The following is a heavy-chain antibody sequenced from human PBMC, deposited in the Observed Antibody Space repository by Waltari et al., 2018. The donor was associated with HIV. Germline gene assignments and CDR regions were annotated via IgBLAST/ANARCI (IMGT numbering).Heavy chain of an antibody. Sequence: QVQLQESGPGLVKPSETLSLTCTVSGGSISSYYWSWIRQPPGKGLEWIGYIYYSGSTNYNPSLKSRVTISVDTSKNQFSLKLSSVTAADTAVYYCVRDAGGAGLSWFDPWGQGTLVTVSS. D-gene: IGHD6-19*01. CDR1: GGSISSYY. CDR3: VRDAGGAGLSWFDP. CDR2: IYYSGST. J-gene: IGHJ5*02. V-gene: IGHV4-59*01.